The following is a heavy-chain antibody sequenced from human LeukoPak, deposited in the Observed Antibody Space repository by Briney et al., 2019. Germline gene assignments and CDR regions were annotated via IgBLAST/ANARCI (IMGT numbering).Heavy chain of an antibody. V-gene: IGHV1-8*02. CDR3: ELTMVRGVIITGPYYFDY. J-gene: IGHJ4*02. D-gene: IGHD3-10*01. Sequence: GASVKVSCKASGYTFTSHDINWVRQATGQGLEWMGWMNPNSGNTGYAQKLQGRVTMTTDTSTSTAYMELRSLRSDDTAVYYCELTMVRGVIITGPYYFDYWGQGTLVIVSS. CDR1: GYTFTSHD. CDR2: MNPNSGNT.